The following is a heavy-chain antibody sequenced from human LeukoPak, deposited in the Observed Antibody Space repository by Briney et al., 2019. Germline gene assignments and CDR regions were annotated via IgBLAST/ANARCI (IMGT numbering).Heavy chain of an antibody. J-gene: IGHJ4*02. CDR1: GYTFTGYY. CDR2: INAYNGNT. Sequence: ASVKVSCKASGYTFTGYYIHWVRQAPGQGLEWMGWINAYNGNTNYAQMLQGRVTMTTDTSTTTAYMELRSLRSDDTAVYYCARWAGRLISSSWLEYWGQGTLVTVSS. CDR3: ARWAGRLISSSWLEY. D-gene: IGHD6-13*01. V-gene: IGHV1-18*04.